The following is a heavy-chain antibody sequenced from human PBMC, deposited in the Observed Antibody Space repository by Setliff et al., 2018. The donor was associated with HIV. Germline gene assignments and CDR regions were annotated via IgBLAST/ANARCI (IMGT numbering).Heavy chain of an antibody. V-gene: IGHV4-59*08. D-gene: IGHD3-22*01. CDR1: GGSISSYY. J-gene: IGHJ3*02. CDR3: ARHSITLVVGVPERDDAFDI. Sequence: SETLSLTCTVSGGSISSYYWSWIRQPPGKGLEWIGYIYYSGTTNYNPSLRSRVTISVDTSKNQFSLKLSSVTAADAAVYYCARHSITLVVGVPERDDAFDIWGQGTMVTVSS. CDR2: IYYSGTT.